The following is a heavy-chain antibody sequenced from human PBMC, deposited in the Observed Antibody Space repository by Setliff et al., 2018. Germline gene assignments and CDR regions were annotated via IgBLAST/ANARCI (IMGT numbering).Heavy chain of an antibody. CDR3: AKDRGDYSGPGVRFDP. D-gene: IGHD3-10*01. J-gene: IGHJ5*02. Sequence: TGGSLRLSCAASGFTFNSYAMSLVRQAPGKGLEWVSTLSGSGGNTYYADSVKGRFTISRDNSKNMLYLQMNSLRAEDTAVYYCAKDRGDYSGPGVRFDPWGQGTLVTVSS. CDR1: GFTFNSYA. V-gene: IGHV3-23*01. CDR2: LSGSGGNT.